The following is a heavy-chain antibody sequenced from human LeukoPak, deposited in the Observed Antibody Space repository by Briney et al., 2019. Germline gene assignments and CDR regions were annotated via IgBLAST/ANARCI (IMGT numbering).Heavy chain of an antibody. J-gene: IGHJ6*02. D-gene: IGHD6-6*01. CDR2: IYYSGST. CDR1: GGSFSGYY. V-gene: IGHV4-59*01. CDR3: ARQYSSSSGYYYYGMDV. Sequence: KPSETLSLTCAVYGGSFSGYYWSWIRQPPGKGLEWIGYIYYSGSTNYNPSLKSRVTISVDTSKNQFSLKLSSVTAADTAVYYCARQYSSSSGYYYYGMDVWGQGTTVTVSS.